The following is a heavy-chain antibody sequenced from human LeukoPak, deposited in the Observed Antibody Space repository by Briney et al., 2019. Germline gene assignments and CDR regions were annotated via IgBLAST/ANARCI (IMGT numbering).Heavy chain of an antibody. CDR1: GYTFTSYG. J-gene: IGHJ6*02. CDR2: ISAYNGNT. D-gene: IGHD3-9*01. CDR3: ARLHEATTVRYFDWLLQNNHYYYYGMDV. V-gene: IGHV1-18*01. Sequence: ASVKVSCNASGYTFTSYGISWVRHAPGQGLEWMGWISAYNGNTNYAQKLQGRVTMTTDTSTSTAYMELRSLRSDDTAVYYCARLHEATTVRYFDWLLQNNHYYYYGMDVWGQGTTVTVSS.